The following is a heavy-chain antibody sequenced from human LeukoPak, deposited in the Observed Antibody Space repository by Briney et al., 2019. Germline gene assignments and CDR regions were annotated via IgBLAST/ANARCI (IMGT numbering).Heavy chain of an antibody. Sequence: SVKVSCXASGGTFSIYAISWVRQAHGQGLEWMGGIIPIFGTANYAQKFQGRVTITADESTSTAYMELSSLRSEDTAVYYCARDLPIAAAEAFDIWGQGTMVTVSS. CDR2: IIPIFGTA. CDR1: GGTFSIYA. D-gene: IGHD6-13*01. J-gene: IGHJ3*02. CDR3: ARDLPIAAAEAFDI. V-gene: IGHV1-69*01.